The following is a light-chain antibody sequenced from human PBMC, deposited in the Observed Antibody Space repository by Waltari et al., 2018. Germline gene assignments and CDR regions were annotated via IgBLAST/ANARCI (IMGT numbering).Light chain of an antibody. J-gene: IGLJ2*01. Sequence: HSLLTQPPSVSAAPGQKVTISRSGYSSNIRHHYVSSYHKVPGATPKLLIFDNNQRPSGIPDRFSASKSGTSATLGITGLQIGDEADYYCATWDNSLREVVFGGGTKLTVL. CDR2: DNN. CDR1: SSNIRHHY. CDR3: ATWDNSLREVV. V-gene: IGLV1-51*01.